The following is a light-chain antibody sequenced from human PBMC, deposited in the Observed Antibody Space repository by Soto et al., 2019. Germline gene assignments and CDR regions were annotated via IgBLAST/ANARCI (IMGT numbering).Light chain of an antibody. CDR2: GAS. CDR3: QQYGSSPLRT. Sequence: EIVLTQSPGTLSLSPGDRATLSCRASQSISSSSLAWYQQKPGQAPRLLISGASSKATGIPDRFTGSGSGTDFTLTISRLEPEDFAVFYCQQYGSSPLRTFGGGTRVEIK. CDR1: QSISSSS. V-gene: IGKV3-20*01. J-gene: IGKJ4*01.